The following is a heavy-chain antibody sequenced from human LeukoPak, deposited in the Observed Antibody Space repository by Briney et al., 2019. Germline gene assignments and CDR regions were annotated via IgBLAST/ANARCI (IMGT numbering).Heavy chain of an antibody. CDR2: IKQDGSEK. J-gene: IGHJ5*02. CDR3: TIVEYCGGDCYP. CDR1: GFTFSRNW. V-gene: IGHV3-7*05. D-gene: IGHD2-21*02. Sequence: GGSLRLSCAASGFTFSRNWMSWVRQAPGKGPEWVANIKQDGSEKYYVDSVKGRFTISRDNAKMSLYLQMNSLRAEDTAVYYCTIVEYCGGDCYPWGQGTLVTVSS.